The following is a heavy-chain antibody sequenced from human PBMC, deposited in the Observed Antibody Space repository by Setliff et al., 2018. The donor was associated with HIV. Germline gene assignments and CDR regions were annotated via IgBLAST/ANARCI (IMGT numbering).Heavy chain of an antibody. CDR2: IFNDGRT. V-gene: IGHV4-39*01. CDR1: GGFISSSSYY. D-gene: IGHD1-7*01. J-gene: IGHJ5*01. CDR3: ARVRLELRQYWFDS. Sequence: PSETLSLTCTVSGGFISSSSYYWGWIRQPPGKGLEWIGSIFNDGRTYYNPSLKSRITIPMDTSTNQFSLKLNSVTAADTAVYYCARVRLELRQYWFDSWGQGSPVTVSS.